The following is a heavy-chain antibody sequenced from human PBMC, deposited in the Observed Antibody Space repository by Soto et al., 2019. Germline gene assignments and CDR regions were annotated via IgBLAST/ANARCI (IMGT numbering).Heavy chain of an antibody. CDR2: INAANGDT. CDR1: GYTFTSYG. V-gene: IGHV1-3*01. D-gene: IGHD6-13*01. J-gene: IGHJ5*02. Sequence: ASVKVSCKAPGYTFTSYGIHLVRQAPGQRLEWMGWINAANGDTKSSPKFQGRVTITRDTSASTAYMELSSLRSEDTAVYYCVRRHVSATGIDWFDPWGQGTLVTVSS. CDR3: VRRHVSATGIDWFDP.